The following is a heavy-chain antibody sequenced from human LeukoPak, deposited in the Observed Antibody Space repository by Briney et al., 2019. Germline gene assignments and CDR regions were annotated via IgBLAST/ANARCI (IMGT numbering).Heavy chain of an antibody. J-gene: IGHJ1*01. D-gene: IGHD3-10*01. Sequence: GGPLLLSCEASGLTFSSYAMSWVRQAPGKGLEWVSTISGSGAYTYYADSVKGRFTISRDNSKNTLYLQMNSLRAEDTAVYYCAKYFASGSYYKLPHWGQGTLVTVSS. CDR3: AKYFASGSYYKLPH. CDR2: ISGSGAYT. V-gene: IGHV3-23*01. CDR1: GLTFSSYA.